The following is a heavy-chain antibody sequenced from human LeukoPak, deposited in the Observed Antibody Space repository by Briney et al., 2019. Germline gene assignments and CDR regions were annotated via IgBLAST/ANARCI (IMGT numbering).Heavy chain of an antibody. V-gene: IGHV3-48*01. Sequence: GGSLRLSCAASGFIFSSYSMNWVRKAPGKGLEWVSYISTTGSTIYYADSVKGRFPIPRDNSKNTLYLQMNSLRAEDTAVYYCAREELGSSLGFDPWGQGTLVTVSS. CDR2: ISTTGSTI. CDR1: GFIFSSYS. J-gene: IGHJ5*02. CDR3: AREELGSSLGFDP. D-gene: IGHD3-16*01.